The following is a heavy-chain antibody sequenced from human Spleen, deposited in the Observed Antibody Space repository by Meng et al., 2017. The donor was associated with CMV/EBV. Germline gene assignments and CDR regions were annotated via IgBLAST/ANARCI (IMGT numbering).Heavy chain of an antibody. CDR2: MSWNGAGT. D-gene: IGHD6-25*01. V-gene: IGHV3-20*04. CDR3: ARGSGSYYYYYGMDV. J-gene: IGHJ6*02. Sequence: GESLKISCAASGFNLDDYGMSWVRQAPGKGLEWVSGMSWNGAGTGYADSVKGRFTISRDNSKNTLYLQMNSLRAEDTAVYYCARGSGSYYYYYGMDVWGQGTTVTVSS. CDR1: GFNLDDYG.